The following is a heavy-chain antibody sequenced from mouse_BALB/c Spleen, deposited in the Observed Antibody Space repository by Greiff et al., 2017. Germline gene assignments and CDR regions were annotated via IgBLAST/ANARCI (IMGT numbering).Heavy chain of an antibody. CDR3: AREDY. V-gene: IGHV1-69*01. J-gene: IGHJ4*01. CDR2: IDTSDSYT. CDR1: GYTFTDYW. Sequence: QVQLQQSGAELVMPGASVKMSCKASGYTFTDYWMHWVKQRPGQGLEWIGAIDTSDSYTSYNQKFKGKATLTVDESSSTAYMQLSSLTSEDSAVYYCAREDYWGQGTSVTVSS.